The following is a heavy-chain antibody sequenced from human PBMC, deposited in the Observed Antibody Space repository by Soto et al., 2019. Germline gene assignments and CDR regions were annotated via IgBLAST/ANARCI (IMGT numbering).Heavy chain of an antibody. CDR1: GFTFSSYG. V-gene: IGHV3-33*01. CDR3: ASTGDFWSGSLGWFDP. Sequence: GGSLRLSCAASGFTFSSYGVHWVRQAPGKGLEWVAVIWYDGSNKYYADSVKGRFTISRDNSKNTLYLQMNSLRAEDTAVYYCASTGDFWSGSLGWFDPWGQGTLVTVSS. CDR2: IWYDGSNK. J-gene: IGHJ5*02. D-gene: IGHD3-3*01.